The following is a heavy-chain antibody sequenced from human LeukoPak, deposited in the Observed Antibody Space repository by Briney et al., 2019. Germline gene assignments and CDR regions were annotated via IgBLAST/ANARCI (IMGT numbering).Heavy chain of an antibody. J-gene: IGHJ4*02. CDR3: ARSRGIAAAGRGGYFDY. CDR1: GGSISTYY. V-gene: IGHV4-59*01. D-gene: IGHD6-13*01. CDR2: IYYNGNT. Sequence: SETLSLTCTVSGGSISTYYWSWIRQPPGKGLEWIGYIYYNGNTNYNPSLKSRVTISVDTSKNQFSLKLSSVTAADTAVYYCARSRGIAAAGRGGYFDYWGQGTLVTVSS.